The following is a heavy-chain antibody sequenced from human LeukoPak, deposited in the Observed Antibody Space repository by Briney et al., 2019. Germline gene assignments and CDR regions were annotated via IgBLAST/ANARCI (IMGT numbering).Heavy chain of an antibody. CDR1: GYTFTSYD. D-gene: IGHD4-17*01. Sequence: GASVKVFCKASGYTFTSYDINWVRQASGQGFEWMGWMNPNSGNTVYAQKFQGRVTITRNTSTSTAYMELSSLRSEDTAVYYCARSGFYGDYPDYWGQGTLVTVSS. V-gene: IGHV1-8*03. J-gene: IGHJ4*02. CDR2: MNPNSGNT. CDR3: ARSGFYGDYPDY.